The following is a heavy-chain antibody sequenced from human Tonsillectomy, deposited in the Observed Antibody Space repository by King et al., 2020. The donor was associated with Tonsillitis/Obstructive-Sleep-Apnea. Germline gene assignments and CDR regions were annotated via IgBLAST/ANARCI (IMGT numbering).Heavy chain of an antibody. CDR3: VRGRYSTSSYYHHMDV. CDR1: GDSVSSNSAA. V-gene: IGHV6-1*01. D-gene: IGHD6-6*01. J-gene: IGHJ6*03. CDR2: TNYRSRWYT. Sequence: VQLQQSGPGLVKPSQTLSLTCAISGDSVSSNSAAWNWIRQSPSRGLEWLGRTNYRSRWYTYYALSVKSRITINPETSKNQFSLQLNSVTPEDTAVYYCVRGRYSTSSYYHHMDVWDKGTTVTVSS.